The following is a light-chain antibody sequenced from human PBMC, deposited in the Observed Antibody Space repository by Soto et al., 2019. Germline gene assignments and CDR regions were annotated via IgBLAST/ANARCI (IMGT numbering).Light chain of an antibody. V-gene: IGLV2-14*01. CDR3: SSYTTSSTVL. J-gene: IGLJ2*01. CDR1: SSDVGAYNY. CDR2: DVS. Sequence: QSALTQPASVSGSPGQSITISCTGTSSDVGAYNYVSWYQQHPGKAPKLMIYDVSDRPSGVSNRFSGSKSGNTASLTISGLQAEDEADYYCSSYTTSSTVLFGGGTKLTGL.